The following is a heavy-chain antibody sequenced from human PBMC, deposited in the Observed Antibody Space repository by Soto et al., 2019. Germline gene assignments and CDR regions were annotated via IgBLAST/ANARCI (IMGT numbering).Heavy chain of an antibody. CDR1: GGSISSGDYY. V-gene: IGHV4-30-4*01. Sequence: LSLTCTVSGGSISSGDYYWSWIRQPPGKGLEWIGYIYYSGSTYYNPSLKSRVTISVDTSKNQFSLKLSSVTAADTAVYYCAREPYGGNSGFDYWGQGTLVTVSS. CDR3: AREPYGGNSGFDY. J-gene: IGHJ4*02. CDR2: IYYSGST. D-gene: IGHD2-21*02.